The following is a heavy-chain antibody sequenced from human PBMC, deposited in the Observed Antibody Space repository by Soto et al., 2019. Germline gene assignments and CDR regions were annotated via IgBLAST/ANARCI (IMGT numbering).Heavy chain of an antibody. J-gene: IGHJ4*02. CDR2: IYWDDDK. CDR3: AHKSAVAGLFDY. CDR1: GFSLSTSGVG. D-gene: IGHD6-19*01. V-gene: IGHV2-5*02. Sequence: QITLKGSGPTLVKPTQTLTLTCTFSGFSLSTSGVGVGWIRQPPGKALEWLALIYWDDDKRYSPSLKSRLTITKDTSKNQVVLTMTNMNPVDTATYYCAHKSAVAGLFDYWGQGTLVTVSS.